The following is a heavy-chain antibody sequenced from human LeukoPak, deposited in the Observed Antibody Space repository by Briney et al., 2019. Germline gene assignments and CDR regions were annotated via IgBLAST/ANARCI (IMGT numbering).Heavy chain of an antibody. CDR2: IYYSGST. CDR3: AREPMNYSIAAAETFDY. D-gene: IGHD6-13*01. V-gene: IGHV4-39*07. Sequence: PSETLSLTCTVSGGSISSSSYYWGWIRQPPGKGLEWIGSIYYSGSTYYNPSLKSRVTISVDTSKNQFSLKLSSVTAADTAVYYCAREPMNYSIAAAETFDYWGQGTLVTVSS. J-gene: IGHJ4*02. CDR1: GGSISSSSYY.